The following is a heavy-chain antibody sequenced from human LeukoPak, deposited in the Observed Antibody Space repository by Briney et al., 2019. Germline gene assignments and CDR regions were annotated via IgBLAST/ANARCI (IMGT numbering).Heavy chain of an antibody. D-gene: IGHD3-10*01. CDR1: SGSFSGYY. V-gene: IGHV4-34*01. Sequence: SETLSLTCAVYSGSFSGYYWSWIRQPPGKGLEWIGEINHSGSTNYNPSLKSRVTISVDTSKNQFSLKLSSVTAADTAVYYCARGRVLLWFGELFRWFDPWGQGTLVTVSS. CDR3: ARGRVLLWFGELFRWFDP. CDR2: INHSGST. J-gene: IGHJ5*02.